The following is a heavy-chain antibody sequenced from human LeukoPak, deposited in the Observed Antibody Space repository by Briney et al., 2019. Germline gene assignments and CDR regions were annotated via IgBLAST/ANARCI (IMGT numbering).Heavy chain of an antibody. J-gene: IGHJ4*02. D-gene: IGHD3-3*01. CDR3: TTDPYYDFWRAGGY. CDR1: GFTFSNAW. V-gene: IGHV3-15*01. CDR2: IKSKTDGGTT. Sequence: GGSLRLSCAVSGFTFSNAWMSWVRQAPGKGLEWVGRIKSKTDGGTTDYAAPVKGRFTISRDDSKNTLYLQMNSLKTEDTAVYYCTTDPYYDFWRAGGYWGQGTLVTVSS.